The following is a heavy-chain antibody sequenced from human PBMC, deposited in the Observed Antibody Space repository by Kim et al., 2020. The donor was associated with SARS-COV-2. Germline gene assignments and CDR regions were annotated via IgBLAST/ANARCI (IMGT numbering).Heavy chain of an antibody. D-gene: IGHD1-26*01. CDR3: TTAFQGGSYYYGMDV. V-gene: IGHV3-15*01. Sequence: PVKGRFTISRDDSKNTLYLQMNSLKTEDTAVYYCTTAFQGGSYYYGMDVWGQGTTVTVSS. J-gene: IGHJ6*02.